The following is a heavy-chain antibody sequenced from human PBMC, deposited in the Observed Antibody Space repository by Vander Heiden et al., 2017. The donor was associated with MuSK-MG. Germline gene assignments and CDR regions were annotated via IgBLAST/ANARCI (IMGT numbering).Heavy chain of an antibody. J-gene: IGHJ4*02. CDR2: ISSNSIYI. V-gene: IGHV3-21*03. CDR3: ASQRYCGGDCYPRFPFEY. Sequence: EVQLVESGGGLVKPGGSLRLSCAASGFTISSYTMNWVRQAPGKGLEWVSSISSNSIYIYYTDSVKGRFTISRDNGKNSLHLEMHSLRAEDTGVYYCASQRYCGGDCYPRFPFEYWGQGTLATVSS. CDR1: GFTISSYT. D-gene: IGHD2-21*02.